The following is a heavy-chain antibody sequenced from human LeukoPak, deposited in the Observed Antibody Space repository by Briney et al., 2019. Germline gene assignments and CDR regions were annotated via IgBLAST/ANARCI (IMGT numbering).Heavy chain of an antibody. CDR3: ARDLAERYQNPNY. D-gene: IGHD2-2*01. CDR2: ISSSSSYI. Sequence: PGGSLRLSCAASGFTFSSYAMNWVRQAPGKGLEWVSSISSSSSYIYYADSVKGRFTISRDNAKNSLYLQMNSLRAEDTAVYYCARDLAERYQNPNYWGQGTLVTVSS. V-gene: IGHV3-21*01. J-gene: IGHJ4*02. CDR1: GFTFSSYA.